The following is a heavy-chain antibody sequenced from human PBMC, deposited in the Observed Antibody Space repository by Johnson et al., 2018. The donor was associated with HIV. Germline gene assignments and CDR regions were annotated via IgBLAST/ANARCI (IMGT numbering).Heavy chain of an antibody. V-gene: IGHV3-9*01. J-gene: IGHJ3*02. D-gene: IGHD4-23*01. CDR1: GFTFDDYA. CDR2: ISWNSGSI. Sequence: VQLVESGGGLVQPGRSLRLSCAASGFTFDDYAMHWVRQAPGKGLEWVPGISWNSGSIGYADSVKGRFTISRDNSKNTLYLQMNSLRAEDTAVYYCPVDTEAFDIWGQGTMVTVSS. CDR3: PVDTEAFDI.